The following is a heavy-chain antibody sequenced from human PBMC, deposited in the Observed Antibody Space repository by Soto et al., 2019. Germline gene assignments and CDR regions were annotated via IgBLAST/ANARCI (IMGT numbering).Heavy chain of an antibody. CDR1: GGSISSSSYY. J-gene: IGHJ6*03. D-gene: IGHD4-4*01. V-gene: IGHV4-39*01. CDR2: IYYSGST. CDR3: ARHSRLQPDYYYYMDV. Sequence: QLQLQESGPGLVKPSETLSLTCTVSGGSISSSSYYWGWIRQPPGKGLEWIGSIYYSGSTYYNPSLKSRVTISVDTSKNQFSLKLSSVTAADTAVYYCARHSRLQPDYYYYMDVWGKGTTVTVSS.